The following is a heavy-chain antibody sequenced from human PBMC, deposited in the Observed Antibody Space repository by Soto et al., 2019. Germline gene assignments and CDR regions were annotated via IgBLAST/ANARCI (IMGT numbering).Heavy chain of an antibody. J-gene: IGHJ1*01. CDR3: ATIYITVGERYFQH. V-gene: IGHV3-23*01. Sequence: GALRLSCAASGFTFSSYHMAWVRQAPGNGLEWVSVMSAGGANTYYTDSVKGRFTISRDNSKNMLYLQMNSLRAEDTAIYYCATIYITVGERYFQHWGQGNLVTVSS. CDR1: GFTFSSYH. CDR2: MSAGGANT. D-gene: IGHD3-3*01.